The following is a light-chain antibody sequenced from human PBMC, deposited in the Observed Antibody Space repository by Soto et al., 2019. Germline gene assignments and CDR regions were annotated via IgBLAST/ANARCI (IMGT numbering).Light chain of an antibody. CDR1: QTIRSNY. V-gene: IGKV3-20*01. CDR3: QQYGSTPCT. J-gene: IGKJ1*01. CDR2: GAS. Sequence: ETVLTQSPGTLSLSPGERTTLSCRASQTIRSNYLAWYRQTPGQAPRLLIYGASTRATGIADRVIGSGSGTDFTLIIGRLEPEEFALEYCQQYGSTPCTFGQGTKVESK.